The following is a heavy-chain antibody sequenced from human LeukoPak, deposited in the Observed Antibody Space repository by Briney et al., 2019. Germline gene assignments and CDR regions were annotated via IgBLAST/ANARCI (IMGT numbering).Heavy chain of an antibody. D-gene: IGHD3-10*01. CDR1: GGSISTGGYY. J-gene: IGHJ4*02. CDR2: IYYSGST. Sequence: PSQTLSLTCTVSGGSISTGGYYWSWIRQHPGKGVEWIGYIYYSGSTYHNPSLKSRVTISVDTSKNQFSLKLSSVTAADTAVYYCARSLVREFRYFAYWGQGTLVTVSS. V-gene: IGHV4-31*03. CDR3: ARSLVREFRYFAY.